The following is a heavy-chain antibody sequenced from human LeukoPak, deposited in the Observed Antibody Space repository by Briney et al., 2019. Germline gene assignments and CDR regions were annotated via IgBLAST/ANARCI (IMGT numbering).Heavy chain of an antibody. CDR3: ARASSKQLAGYLPDGFDI. J-gene: IGHJ3*02. CDR1: GFTFSSYS. V-gene: IGHV3-21*01. Sequence: GGSLRLSCAASGFTFSSYSMNWVRQAPGKGLEWVSSISSSGTYVYYADSVKGRFTIPRDNAKNSLSLQMNSLRADDAAVYYCARASSKQLAGYLPDGFDIWGQGTMVTVSS. D-gene: IGHD3-9*01. CDR2: ISSSGTYV.